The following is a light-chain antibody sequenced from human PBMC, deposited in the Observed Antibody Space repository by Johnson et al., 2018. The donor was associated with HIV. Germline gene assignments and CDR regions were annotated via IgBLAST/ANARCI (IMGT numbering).Light chain of an antibody. CDR3: GTWDSSLSAYV. CDR2: ENN. V-gene: IGLV1-51*02. Sequence: VLTQPPSVSAAPGQKVTISCSGGSSNIGNNYVSWYQQLPRASPKLLIYENNKRPSGIPDRFSGSKSGTSATLGITGLQTGDEADYYCGTWDSSLSAYVFGTGTKVTVL. J-gene: IGLJ1*01. CDR1: SSNIGNNY.